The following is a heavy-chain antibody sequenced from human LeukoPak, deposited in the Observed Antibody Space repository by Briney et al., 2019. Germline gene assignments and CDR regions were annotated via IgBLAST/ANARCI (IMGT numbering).Heavy chain of an antibody. Sequence: GGSLRLSCAASGFTFSNAWMSWVRQAPGKGLEWVGRVKSKSNGGTTGYAAPVKGRFTISRDDSKNTYLQMNSLKSEDAAVYFCTAGVGHSDFDYWGQGTLVTVSS. CDR1: GFTFSNAW. J-gene: IGHJ4*02. V-gene: IGHV3-15*01. CDR2: VKSKSNGGTT. CDR3: TAGVGHSDFDY.